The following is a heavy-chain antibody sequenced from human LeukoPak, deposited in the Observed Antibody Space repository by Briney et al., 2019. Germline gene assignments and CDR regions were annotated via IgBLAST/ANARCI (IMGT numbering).Heavy chain of an antibody. CDR1: GGTFSSYA. CDR2: IIPIFGTA. CDR3: ARGGVVDYYYYMDV. Sequence: SVKVSCKASGGTFSSYAISWVRQAPGQGLEWMGEIIPIFGTANYAQKFQGRVTITTDESTSTAYMELSSLRSEDTAVYYCARGGVVDYYYYMDVWGKGTTVTVSS. V-gene: IGHV1-69*05. J-gene: IGHJ6*03.